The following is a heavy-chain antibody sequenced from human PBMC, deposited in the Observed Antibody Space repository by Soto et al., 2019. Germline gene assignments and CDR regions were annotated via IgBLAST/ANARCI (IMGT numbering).Heavy chain of an antibody. D-gene: IGHD6-6*01. CDR2: IYYSGST. Sequence: PSENLSLTCSVSGGSISSGDYYWSWIRQPPGKGLEWIGYIYYSGSTYYNPSLKSRVTISLDTSKNQFSLKLSSVTAADTAVYYCARFKYSSSSSWFDPWGQGTLVTVSS. J-gene: IGHJ5*02. CDR3: ARFKYSSSSSWFDP. V-gene: IGHV4-30-4*01. CDR1: GGSISSGDYY.